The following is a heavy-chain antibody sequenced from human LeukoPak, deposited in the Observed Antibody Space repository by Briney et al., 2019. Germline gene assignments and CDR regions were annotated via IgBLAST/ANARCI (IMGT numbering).Heavy chain of an antibody. CDR1: GYTFTSFY. Sequence: ASVKVSFKASGYTFTSFYMHWVRQAPGQGLEWMGIINPSGGSTTYAQKFQGRVTMTRDTSTSTVYMELSSLRSEDTAVYYCARFASLYSRSWYYAFDIWGQGTMVTVSS. J-gene: IGHJ3*02. CDR3: ARFASLYSRSWYYAFDI. CDR2: INPSGGST. D-gene: IGHD6-13*01. V-gene: IGHV1-46*01.